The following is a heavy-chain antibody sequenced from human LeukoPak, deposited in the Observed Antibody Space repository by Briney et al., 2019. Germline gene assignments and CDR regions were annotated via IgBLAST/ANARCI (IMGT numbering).Heavy chain of an antibody. Sequence: PSETLSLTCTVSGGSISSGGYYWSWIRQHPGKGLEWIGYIYYSGSTYYNPSLKSRVTISVDTSKNQFSLKLSSVTAADTAVYYCARQTLTMRRGLDYWGQGTLVTVSS. J-gene: IGHJ4*02. CDR1: GGSISSGGYY. D-gene: IGHD3-22*01. V-gene: IGHV4-31*03. CDR3: ARQTLTMRRGLDY. CDR2: IYYSGST.